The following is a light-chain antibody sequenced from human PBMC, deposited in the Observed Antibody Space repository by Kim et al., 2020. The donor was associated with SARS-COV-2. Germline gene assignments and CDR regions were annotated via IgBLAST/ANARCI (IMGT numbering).Light chain of an antibody. CDR1: SSDVGGYNY. J-gene: IGLJ2*01. Sequence: QSALTQPASVSGSPGQSITISCTGTSSDVGGYNYVSWYQQHPGKAPKLMIYDASNRPSGVSNRFSGSKSGNTASLTISGLQAEDEADYYCSSYTSSRTVVFGGGTQLTVL. CDR2: DAS. V-gene: IGLV2-14*03. CDR3: SSYTSSRTVV.